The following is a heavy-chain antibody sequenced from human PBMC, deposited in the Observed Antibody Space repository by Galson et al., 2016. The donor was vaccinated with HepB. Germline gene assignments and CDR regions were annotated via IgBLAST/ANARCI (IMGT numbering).Heavy chain of an antibody. CDR3: ARGGYYDLGGQRWVY. Sequence: SETLSLTCTVSGGSVSSGRYYWSWIRQSSGKGLEWIGDIYYRGSTNYNPSLKSRVTISLDTSKNQFSLKLSSVTAADTAVYYCARGGYYDLGGQRWVYWGQGTVGTISS. D-gene: IGHD3-22*01. CDR2: IYYRGST. J-gene: IGHJ4*02. CDR1: GGSVSSGRYY. V-gene: IGHV4-61*01.